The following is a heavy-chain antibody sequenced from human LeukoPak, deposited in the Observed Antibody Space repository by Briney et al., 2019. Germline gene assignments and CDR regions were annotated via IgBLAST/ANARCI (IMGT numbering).Heavy chain of an antibody. Sequence: SETLSLTCTVSGGSISSYYWSWIRQPPGKGLEWIGYIYYSGSTNYNPSLKSRVTISVDTSKNQFSLKLSSVTAADTAVYYCAREPRWRRGYFDYWGQGTLVTVSS. CDR1: GGSISSYY. D-gene: IGHD4-23*01. CDR3: AREPRWRRGYFDY. J-gene: IGHJ4*02. V-gene: IGHV4-59*01. CDR2: IYYSGST.